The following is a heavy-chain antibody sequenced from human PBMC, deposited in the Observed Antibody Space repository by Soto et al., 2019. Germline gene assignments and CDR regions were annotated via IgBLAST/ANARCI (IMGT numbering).Heavy chain of an antibody. CDR3: GRPWGIGLTPPGP. J-gene: IGHJ5*02. CDR1: GASINNTSYY. D-gene: IGHD6-13*01. Sequence: TLSLTCTASGASINNTSYYWGWIRQPPGKGLEWIGNIYYSGKTYYSPSLKSRVSISVDASRNQFSLRLSSVTAADTAVYYCGRPWGIGLTPPGPWGQGVLVTVSS. CDR2: IYYSGKT. V-gene: IGHV4-39*01.